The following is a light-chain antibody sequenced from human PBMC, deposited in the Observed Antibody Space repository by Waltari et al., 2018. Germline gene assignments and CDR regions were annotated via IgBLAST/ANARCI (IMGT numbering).Light chain of an antibody. CDR1: SSDVGSYNL. Sequence: QSALTHPASVSGSPGQSITISCTGTSSDVGSYNLVSWYQQPPGKAPKLMIYEGSKRPSGVSSRFAGSKSGNTASLTISGLQAEDEADYYCCSYAGSSTFAVFGGGTKLTVL. V-gene: IGLV2-23*03. CDR3: CSYAGSSTFAV. J-gene: IGLJ3*02. CDR2: EGS.